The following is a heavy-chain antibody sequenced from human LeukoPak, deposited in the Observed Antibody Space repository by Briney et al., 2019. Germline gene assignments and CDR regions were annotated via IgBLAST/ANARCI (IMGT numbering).Heavy chain of an antibody. D-gene: IGHD5/OR15-5a*01. Sequence: KPSETLSLTCTVSGGSISTSNYYWGWIRQPPGKGLEWIGYIYSSGSTNYNPSLKSRVTISVDTSKNQFSLKLSSVTAADTAVYYCARDRSTNWFDPWGQGTLVTVSS. CDR2: IYSSGST. V-gene: IGHV4-61*01. CDR3: ARDRSTNWFDP. J-gene: IGHJ5*02. CDR1: GGSISTSNYY.